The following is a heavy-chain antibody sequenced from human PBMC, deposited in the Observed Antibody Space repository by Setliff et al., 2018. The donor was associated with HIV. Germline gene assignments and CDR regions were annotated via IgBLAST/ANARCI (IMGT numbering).Heavy chain of an antibody. CDR2: IRYDGSNQ. D-gene: IGHD5-12*01. V-gene: IGHV3-30*02. CDR3: AKGRRPVDLVSTSIRYYFYMGV. CDR1: GFRFETFG. J-gene: IGHJ6*03. Sequence: GGSLRLSCAASGFRFETFGMYWVRQAPGKGLEWVAFIRYDGSNQYYADSVKGRFTMSRDNSKNTVSLEMNSLRVEDTGVYYCAKGRRPVDLVSTSIRYYFYMGVWGKGTTVTVSS.